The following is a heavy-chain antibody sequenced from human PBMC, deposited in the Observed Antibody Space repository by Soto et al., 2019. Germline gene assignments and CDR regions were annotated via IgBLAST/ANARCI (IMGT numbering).Heavy chain of an antibody. V-gene: IGHV4-34*01. J-gene: IGHJ4*02. D-gene: IGHD4-4*01. CDR1: GGSLSGY. Sequence: SETLSLTCXVXGGSLSGYWTRIRRPPGKGLEWIGEINPSGGTKYNPSLKSRVSISVDTSKNHFSLKLSSVTAADTAVYYCARGEAYSNYPARWGQGTLVTVSS. CDR3: ARGEAYSNYPAR. CDR2: INPSGGT.